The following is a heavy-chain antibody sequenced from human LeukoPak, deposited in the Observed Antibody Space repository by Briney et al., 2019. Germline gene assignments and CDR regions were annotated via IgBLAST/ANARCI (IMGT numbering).Heavy chain of an antibody. Sequence: GGSLRLSCAASGFPFTDYYMTWIRQAPGKGLEWVASIKHDGSENFYVDSVKGRFTISRDNAKNTLFLQMNSLRAEDTAVYYCAREEGVDTAMLGYWGQGTLVTVSS. CDR3: AREEGVDTAMLGY. V-gene: IGHV3-7*01. CDR2: IKHDGSEN. D-gene: IGHD5-18*01. CDR1: GFPFTDYY. J-gene: IGHJ4*02.